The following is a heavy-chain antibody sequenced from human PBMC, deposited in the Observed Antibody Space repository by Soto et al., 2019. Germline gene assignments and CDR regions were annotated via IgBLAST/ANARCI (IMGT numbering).Heavy chain of an antibody. Sequence: EVQLVESGGGLVKPGGSLRLSCAASGFTFSNAWMSWVRQAPGKGLEWVGRIKSKTDGGTTDYAAPVKGRFTISRDDSKNTLYLQMNSLKTEDTPVYYCTTVIIDYTWVGHYWGQGTLVTVSS. CDR3: TTVIIDYTWVGHY. CDR2: IKSKTDGGTT. CDR1: GFTFSNAW. D-gene: IGHD3-10*01. J-gene: IGHJ4*02. V-gene: IGHV3-15*01.